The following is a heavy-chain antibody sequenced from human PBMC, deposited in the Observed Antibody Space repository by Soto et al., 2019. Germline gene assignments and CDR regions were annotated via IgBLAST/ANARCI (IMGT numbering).Heavy chain of an antibody. CDR1: GFTFSDYW. CDR2: IKKDGSDK. D-gene: IGHD1-1*01. CDR3: ARTGTTHS. Sequence: EVQLVESGGGLVQPGGSLRLSCAVSGFTFSDYWMTWARQAPGKGLEWVANIKKDGSDKYYVDSVKGRFTISRDNAENSLFLQMNYLGGDDTAVYYCARTGTTHSWGQGTLVTVSS. V-gene: IGHV3-7*05. J-gene: IGHJ4*02.